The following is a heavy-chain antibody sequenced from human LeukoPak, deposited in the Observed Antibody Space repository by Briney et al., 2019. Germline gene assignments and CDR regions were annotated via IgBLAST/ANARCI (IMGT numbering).Heavy chain of an antibody. D-gene: IGHD5-12*01. CDR3: TSTVDIVATNFDY. J-gene: IGHJ4*02. Sequence: PGRSLRLSCTASGFTFGDYAMSWVRQAPGKGLEWVGFIRSKAYGGTTEYAASVKGRFTISRDDSKSIAYLQMNSLKTEDTAVYYCTSTVDIVATNFDYWGQGTLVTVSS. CDR1: GFTFGDYA. CDR2: IRSKAYGGTT. V-gene: IGHV3-49*04.